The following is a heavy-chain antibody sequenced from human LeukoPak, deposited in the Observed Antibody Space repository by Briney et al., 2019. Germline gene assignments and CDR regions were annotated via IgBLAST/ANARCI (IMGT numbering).Heavy chain of an antibody. D-gene: IGHD3-10*01. J-gene: IGHJ3*02. V-gene: IGHV1-69*13. CDR3: AREGEMVRGGIDI. Sequence: RASVKVSCKASGGTFSSYAISWVRQAPGQGLEWMGGIIPIFGTANYAQKFQGRVTITADESTSTAYMELSSLRSEDTAVYYCAREGEMVRGGIDIWGQGTMVTVSS. CDR1: GGTFSSYA. CDR2: IIPIFGTA.